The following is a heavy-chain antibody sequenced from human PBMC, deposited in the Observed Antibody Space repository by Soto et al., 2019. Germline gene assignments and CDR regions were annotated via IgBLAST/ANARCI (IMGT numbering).Heavy chain of an antibody. CDR2: VKSDGSST. Sequence: GGSLRLSCVGSGFTFSNYWLHWVRQAPGKGLEWVSRVKSDGSSTSYADSVKGRFTISRDNAKNSLYLQMNSLRAEDTAVYYCARRQVLRFLEWPMDVWGKGTTVTVS. CDR3: ARRQVLRFLEWPMDV. J-gene: IGHJ6*03. V-gene: IGHV3-74*01. D-gene: IGHD3-3*01. CDR1: GFTFSNYW.